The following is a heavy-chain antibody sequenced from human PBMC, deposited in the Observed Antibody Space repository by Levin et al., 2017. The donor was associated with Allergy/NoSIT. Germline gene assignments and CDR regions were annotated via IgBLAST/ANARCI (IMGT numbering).Heavy chain of an antibody. CDR3: AKGRFSYGSTFDT. CDR2: ISSSGSSI. Sequence: GGSLRLSCAASGFTFSSYSMNWVRQAPGKGLEWVSYISSSGSSIHYADSVKGRFTISRDNAKNSLYLQMNSLRAEDTAVYYCAKGRFSYGSTFDTWGQGTLVTVSS. D-gene: IGHD5-18*01. J-gene: IGHJ3*02. CDR1: GFTFSSYS. V-gene: IGHV3-48*01.